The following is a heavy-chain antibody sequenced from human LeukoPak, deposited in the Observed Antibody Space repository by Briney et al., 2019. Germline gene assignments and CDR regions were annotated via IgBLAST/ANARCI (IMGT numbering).Heavy chain of an antibody. Sequence: GGSLRLSWAASGFNFTRYWMAWLRQAPGKGLEWVANIKQDGSQQYYLDSVKGRFTISRDNAEDSLYLQMNNVRAVDTAVYYCSNGIYSSSYWGQGTLVTVSS. CDR1: GFNFTRYW. V-gene: IGHV3-7*01. D-gene: IGHD6-6*01. CDR2: IKQDGSQQ. J-gene: IGHJ4*02. CDR3: SNGIYSSSY.